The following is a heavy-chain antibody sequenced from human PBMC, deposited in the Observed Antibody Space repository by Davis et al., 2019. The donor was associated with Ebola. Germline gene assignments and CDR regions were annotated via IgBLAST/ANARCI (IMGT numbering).Heavy chain of an antibody. Sequence: GGSLRLSCAASGFTFSSYSMNWVRQAPGKGLEWVSSISSSSSYIYYADSVKGRFTISRDNSKNTLYLQMNSLRAEDTAVYYCASSWLQLGGDYWGQGTLVTVSS. J-gene: IGHJ4*02. CDR2: ISSSSSYI. CDR1: GFTFSSYS. CDR3: ASSWLQLGGDY. D-gene: IGHD5-24*01. V-gene: IGHV3-21*04.